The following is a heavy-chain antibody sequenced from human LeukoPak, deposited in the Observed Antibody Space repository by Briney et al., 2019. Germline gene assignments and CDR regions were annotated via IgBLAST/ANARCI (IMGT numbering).Heavy chain of an antibody. CDR3: ARDLGYYDFWSGYYSGKDDAFDI. D-gene: IGHD3-3*01. CDR2: IYTSGST. Sequence: SETLSLTRTVSGGSISSYYWSWIRQPAGKGLEWIGRIYTSGSTNYNPSLKSRVTMSVDTSKNQFSLKLSSVTAADTAVYYCARDLGYYDFWSGYYSGKDDAFDIWGQGTMVTVSS. CDR1: GGSISSYY. J-gene: IGHJ3*02. V-gene: IGHV4-4*07.